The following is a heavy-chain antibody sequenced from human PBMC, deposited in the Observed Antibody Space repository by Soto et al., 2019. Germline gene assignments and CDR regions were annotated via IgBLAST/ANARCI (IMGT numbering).Heavy chain of an antibody. V-gene: IGHV4-31*03. Sequence: QVQLQESGPGLVKPSQTLSLTCTVSGDTISGGGLYWTWIRQHPGEGPEWIGFIDDSGSAYQSPSLKSRVIISLDRSMNKFSLRLSSVTAADTAVYYCARGTSRYFDLWGRGTLVTVSS. CDR2: IDDSGSA. CDR1: GDTISGGGLY. D-gene: IGHD3-3*02. CDR3: ARGTSRYFDL. J-gene: IGHJ2*01.